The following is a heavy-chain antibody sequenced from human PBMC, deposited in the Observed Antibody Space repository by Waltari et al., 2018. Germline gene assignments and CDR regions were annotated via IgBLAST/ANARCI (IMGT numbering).Heavy chain of an antibody. J-gene: IGHJ6*02. Sequence: QVQLQQWGAGLLKPSETLSLPCAVYGGSFSGYYWSWIRQPPGKGLEWIGEINHSGSTNYNPSLNSRVTISVDTSKNQFSLKLSSVTAADTAVYYCAGSQAYDTDYYYGMDVWGQGTTVTVSS. CDR2: INHSGST. V-gene: IGHV4-34*01. CDR1: GGSFSGYY. D-gene: IGHD3-9*01. CDR3: AGSQAYDTDYYYGMDV.